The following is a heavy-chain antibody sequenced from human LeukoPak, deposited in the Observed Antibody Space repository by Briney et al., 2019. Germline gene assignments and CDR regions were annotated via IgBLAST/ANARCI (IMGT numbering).Heavy chain of an antibody. CDR1: GFTFTGYY. CDR2: INLNSGAT. J-gene: IGHJ4*02. CDR3: ARDAVTVATPYFDF. V-gene: IGHV1-2*02. D-gene: IGHD4-11*01. Sequence: ASVKVSCKTSGFTFTGYYVHWVRQAPGQGLEWMGWINLNSGATTYAQEFQGRVTMTRDTSISTAYMELSTLRSDDTAVYHCARDAVTVATPYFDFWGQGTLVTVSS.